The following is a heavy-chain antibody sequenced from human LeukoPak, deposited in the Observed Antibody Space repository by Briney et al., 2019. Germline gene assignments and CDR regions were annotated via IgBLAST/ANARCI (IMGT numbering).Heavy chain of an antibody. CDR1: GYTLTGYY. D-gene: IGHD6-19*01. J-gene: IGHJ4*02. V-gene: IGHV1-2*02. Sequence: ASVKVSCKASGYTLTGYYMHWVRQAPGQGLEWMGWINPNSGGTNYAQKFQGRVTMTRDTSISTAYMELSRLRSDDTAVYYCARGKAVAGTYYFDYWGQGTLVTVSS. CDR3: ARGKAVAGTYYFDY. CDR2: INPNSGGT.